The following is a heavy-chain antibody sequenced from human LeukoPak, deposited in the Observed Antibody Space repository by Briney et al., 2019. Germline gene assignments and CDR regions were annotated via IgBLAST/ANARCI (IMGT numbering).Heavy chain of an antibody. V-gene: IGHV4-39*01. Sequence: SETLSLTCTVSGGSISSSSYYWGWIRQPPGKGLEWIGSIYYSGSTYYNPSLKSRVTISVDTSKNQFSLKLSSVTAADTAVYYCARQRAGITGNLELDLDAFDIWGQGTMVTVSS. D-gene: IGHD1-20*01. CDR3: ARQRAGITGNLELDLDAFDI. CDR2: IYYSGST. J-gene: IGHJ3*02. CDR1: GGSISSSSYY.